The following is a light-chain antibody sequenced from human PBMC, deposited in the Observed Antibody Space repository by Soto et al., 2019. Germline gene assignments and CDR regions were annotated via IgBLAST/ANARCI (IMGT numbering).Light chain of an antibody. CDR2: WAS. Sequence: DIVMTQSPDSLAVSLGERATINCKSSQSVLYSSNNKNYLAWYQQKPGQPPKALIYWASTRESGVPDRFSVSWSGTDFTLTISSLQDEDVAVYYCQQYYTPPWTFGQGTKVEIK. CDR1: QSVLYSSNNKNY. V-gene: IGKV4-1*01. J-gene: IGKJ1*01. CDR3: QQYYTPPWT.